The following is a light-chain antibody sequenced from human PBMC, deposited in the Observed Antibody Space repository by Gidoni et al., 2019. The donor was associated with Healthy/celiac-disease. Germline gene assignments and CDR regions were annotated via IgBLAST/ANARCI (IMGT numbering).Light chain of an antibody. J-gene: IGKJ4*01. Sequence: EIVMTQSPATLSVSPGERATLSCRASQSVSSNLAWYQQKPGQAPRLLIYGASTRATAIPARFSGSGSGTEFTLTISSLQSEDRAVYYCQQYNNWPPLTFGGGTKVEIK. V-gene: IGKV3-15*01. CDR3: QQYNNWPPLT. CDR2: GAS. CDR1: QSVSSN.